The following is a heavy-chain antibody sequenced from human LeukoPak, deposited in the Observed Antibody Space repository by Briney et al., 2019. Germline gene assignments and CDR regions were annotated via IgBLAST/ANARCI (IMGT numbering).Heavy chain of an antibody. D-gene: IGHD5-18*01. Sequence: SVKVSCKASGGTFSSYAISWVRQAPGQGLEWMGGIIPIFGTANYAQKFQGRVTITADKSTSTAYMELSSLRSEDTAVYYCARGGPVQLWLPGYYYYYMDVWGKGTTVTISS. V-gene: IGHV1-69*06. CDR1: GGTFSSYA. J-gene: IGHJ6*03. CDR2: IIPIFGTA. CDR3: ARGGPVQLWLPGYYYYYMDV.